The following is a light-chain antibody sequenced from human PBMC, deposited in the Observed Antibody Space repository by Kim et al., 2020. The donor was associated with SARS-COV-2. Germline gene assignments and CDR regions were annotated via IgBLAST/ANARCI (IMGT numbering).Light chain of an antibody. Sequence: SPGESATPSCRASQTVSTNVAWYQQKPGQAPRLLIFDASSRAAGIPVRFSGSGSGTDFTLTISSLQSEDFAVYYCQQYNNWPPWTFGQGTKVDIK. CDR2: DAS. CDR1: QTVSTN. J-gene: IGKJ1*01. CDR3: QQYNNWPPWT. V-gene: IGKV3-15*01.